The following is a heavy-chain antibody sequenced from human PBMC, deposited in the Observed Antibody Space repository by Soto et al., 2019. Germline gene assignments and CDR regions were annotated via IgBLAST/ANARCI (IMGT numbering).Heavy chain of an antibody. Sequence: GGSLRLSCISSGFTFRTYTMNWVRQAPGKGLEWVSGIRGFSPYTFYAESVKGRFTISRDNAKNSLFLQMNSLRAEDTAVYYCARDRGYDAHDFYYNAMDVWGQGTTVTVSS. J-gene: IGHJ6*02. CDR3: ARDRGYDAHDFYYNAMDV. D-gene: IGHD2-15*01. V-gene: IGHV3-21*01. CDR1: GFTFRTYT. CDR2: IRGFSPYT.